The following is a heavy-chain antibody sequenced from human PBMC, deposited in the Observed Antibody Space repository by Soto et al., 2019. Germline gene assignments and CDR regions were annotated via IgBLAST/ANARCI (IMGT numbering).Heavy chain of an antibody. CDR1: GGSIISTRW. Sequence: QVQLQESGPGLVKPSGTLSLTCAVSGGSIISTRWLSWVRQPPGKGLEWIGEIYHSGSTNYNPSLKSRVTISVDQSMNQFSLSLSAVTAADKGVNWCVANGYYSRDYLGQGALVTVSS. J-gene: IGHJ4*02. V-gene: IGHV4-4*01. CDR2: IYHSGST. D-gene: IGHD3-3*01. CDR3: VANGYYSRDY.